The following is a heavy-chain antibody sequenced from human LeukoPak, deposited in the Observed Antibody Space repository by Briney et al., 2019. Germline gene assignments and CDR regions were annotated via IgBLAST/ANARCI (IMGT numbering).Heavy chain of an antibody. CDR2: IHYSGST. CDR3: ARENVMVRGVLDY. Sequence: SETLSLTCTVSGGSISSSSYYWGWIRQPPGKGLEWIGSIHYSGSTYYNPSLKSRVTISVDTSKNQFSLKLSSVTAADTAVYYCARENVMVRGVLDYWGQGTLVTVSS. J-gene: IGHJ4*02. V-gene: IGHV4-39*07. CDR1: GGSISSSSYY. D-gene: IGHD3-10*01.